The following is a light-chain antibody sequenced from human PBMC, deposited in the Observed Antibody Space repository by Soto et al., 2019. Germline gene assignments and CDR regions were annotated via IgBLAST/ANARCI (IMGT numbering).Light chain of an antibody. CDR2: GDN. V-gene: IGLV6-57*03. CDR3: QSYHTATVI. J-gene: IGLJ2*01. CDR1: SGSIGSNF. Sequence: QSVSESPGKTVTISCTRSSGSIGSNFVQWYQLRPGSAPTTVIYGDNQRPSGVPDRFSGSIDSSSNSASLTISGLKPEDEADYFCQSYHTATVIFGGGTKLTVL.